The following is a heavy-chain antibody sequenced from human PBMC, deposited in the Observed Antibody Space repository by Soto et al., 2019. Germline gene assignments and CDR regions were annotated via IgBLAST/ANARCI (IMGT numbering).Heavy chain of an antibody. D-gene: IGHD3-10*01. CDR3: ARDWAMVRGVFDY. Sequence: GASVKVSCKASGYTFTGYYMHWVRQAPGQGLEWMGWINPNSGGTNYAQKFQGWDTMTRDTSISTAYMELSRLRSDDTAVYYCARDWAMVRGVFDYWGQGTLVTVSS. J-gene: IGHJ4*02. CDR2: INPNSGGT. V-gene: IGHV1-2*04. CDR1: GYTFTGYY.